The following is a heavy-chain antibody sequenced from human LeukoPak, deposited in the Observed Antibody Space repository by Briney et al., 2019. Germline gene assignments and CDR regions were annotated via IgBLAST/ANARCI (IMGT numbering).Heavy chain of an antibody. J-gene: IGHJ3*02. CDR2: INPNSGGT. CDR1: GYTFTGYY. D-gene: IGHD2-15*01. CDR3: ARPLLDIVVVVAATGGDAFDI. Sequence: ASVKVSCKASGYTFTGYYMHWVRQAPGQGLEWMGWINPNSGGTNYAQKFQGRVTMTRDTSISTAYMELSRLRSDDTAVYYCARPLLDIVVVVAATGGDAFDIWGQGTMVTVSS. V-gene: IGHV1-2*02.